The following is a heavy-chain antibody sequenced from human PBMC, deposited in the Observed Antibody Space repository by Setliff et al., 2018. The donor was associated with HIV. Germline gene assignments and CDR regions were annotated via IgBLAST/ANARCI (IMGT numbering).Heavy chain of an antibody. CDR1: GGSVSSSTTYY. CDR2: MYYTGSS. V-gene: IGHV4-39*01. CDR3: ASHSGVFNYYLDY. D-gene: IGHD1-20*01. J-gene: IGHJ4*02. Sequence: SETLSLTCTVSGGSVSSSTTYYWGWIRQTAGKGLEWIGSMYYTGSSYYNQSLKSRVTINVDTSKNQFSLKVNSVNATDTAVYYCASHSGVFNYYLDYWGQGTLVTVSS.